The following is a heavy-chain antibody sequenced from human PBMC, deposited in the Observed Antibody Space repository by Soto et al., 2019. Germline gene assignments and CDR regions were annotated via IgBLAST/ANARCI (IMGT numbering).Heavy chain of an antibody. Sequence: GGSLRLSCAASGFTFSSYAMSWVRQAPGKGLEWVSAISGSGGSTYYADSVKGRFTISRYNSKNMLYLQMNSLRAEDTAVYHCAKDDYCSSTSCSVYFDYWGQGTLVTVSS. CDR1: GFTFSSYA. CDR2: ISGSGGST. J-gene: IGHJ4*02. CDR3: AKDDYCSSTSCSVYFDY. D-gene: IGHD2-2*01. V-gene: IGHV3-23*01.